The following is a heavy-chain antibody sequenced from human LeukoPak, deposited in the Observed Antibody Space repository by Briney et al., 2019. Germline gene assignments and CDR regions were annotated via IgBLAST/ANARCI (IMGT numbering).Heavy chain of an antibody. CDR3: ARSSSTSCYNWFDP. V-gene: IGHV1-18*01. Sequence: ASVKVSCKASGYTFTNYGISWVRQAPGQGLEWMGWISAYNGNTNYAQKFQGRVTMTTDTSTSTAYMELRSLRSDDTAVYYCARSSSTSCYNWFDPWGQGTLVTVSS. CDR2: ISAYNGNT. J-gene: IGHJ5*02. D-gene: IGHD2-2*01. CDR1: GYTFTNYG.